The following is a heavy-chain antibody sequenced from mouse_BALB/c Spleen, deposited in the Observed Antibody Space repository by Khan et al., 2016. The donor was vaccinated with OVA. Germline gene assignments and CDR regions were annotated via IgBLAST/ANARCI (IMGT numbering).Heavy chain of an antibody. CDR1: GFSFSSYS. CDR2: ISSGGSYT. V-gene: IGHV5-6-4*01. D-gene: IGHD1-1*01. CDR3: TGRRGYYGSSPYFDY. Sequence: VELVESGGGLVRPGGSLKLSCAASGFSFSSYSMSWVRQTPEKRLEWVATISSGGSYTYYPYSVKGRFTISRDNAKNTQHLQVNSLRSEDTAMYYCTGRRGYYGSSPYFDYWGQGTTLTVSS. J-gene: IGHJ2*01.